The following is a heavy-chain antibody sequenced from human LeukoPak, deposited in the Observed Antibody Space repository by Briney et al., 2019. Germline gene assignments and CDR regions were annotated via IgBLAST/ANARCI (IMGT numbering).Heavy chain of an antibody. D-gene: IGHD6-19*01. CDR1: GGSITTSSFY. CDR3: VRAVGSVAGPGDWFDP. Sequence: SETLSLTCNVSGGSITTSSFYWGWVRQTPGKGLEWIGTFYYTGDTFYNRSLKSRVTITVDTSKDQFFLALSSVTAADTAVYYCVRAVGSVAGPGDWFDPWGPGILVTVSS. CDR2: FYYTGDT. V-gene: IGHV4-39*01. J-gene: IGHJ5*02.